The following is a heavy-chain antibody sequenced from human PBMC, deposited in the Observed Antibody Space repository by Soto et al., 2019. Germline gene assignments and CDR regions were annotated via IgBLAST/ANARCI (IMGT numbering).Heavy chain of an antibody. CDR2: ISCDGNTK. CDR3: ARNHGEGECELLPLH. Sequence: QVHLVESGGGVVQPGRSLRLSCAASGFTFSSYAMHWVRQAPGKGLEWLTIISCDGNTKYYDAAVRGRFTVSRDNSKNTLYLQLNSLRPEHTALYYRARNHGEGECELLPLHWGKGTLVAVST. CDR1: GFTFSSYA. J-gene: IGHJ4*02. D-gene: IGHD1-26*01. V-gene: IGHV3-30*04.